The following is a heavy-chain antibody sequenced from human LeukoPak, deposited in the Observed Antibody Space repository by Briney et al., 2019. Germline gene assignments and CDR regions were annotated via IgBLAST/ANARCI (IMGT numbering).Heavy chain of an antibody. D-gene: IGHD5-12*01. CDR2: IYYSGST. J-gene: IGHJ4*02. CDR3: ARLRLQVATINFDY. Sequence: SETLSLTCTVSGGSLSSSSYYCGWIRQPPGKGLEWIGSIYYSGSTYYNPSLKSRVTISVDTSKNQFSLKLSSVTAAGTAVYYCARLRLQVATINFDYWGQGTLVTVSS. CDR1: GGSLSSSSYY. V-gene: IGHV4-39*01.